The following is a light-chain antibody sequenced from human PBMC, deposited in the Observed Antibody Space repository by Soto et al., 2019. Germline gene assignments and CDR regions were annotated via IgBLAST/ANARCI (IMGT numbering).Light chain of an antibody. CDR1: TSDVGTHNL. J-gene: IGLJ1*01. CDR3: CSYAGTNPSYV. CDR2: DVN. V-gene: IGLV2-23*02. Sequence: QSVLTQPASVSGSPGQSITISCTVATSDVGTHNLVSWYQHHPGKAPQLLTYDVNKRPSGISNRFSGSKSGNTASLTISGLQAEDEADYHCCSYAGTNPSYVFGTGTKVTVL.